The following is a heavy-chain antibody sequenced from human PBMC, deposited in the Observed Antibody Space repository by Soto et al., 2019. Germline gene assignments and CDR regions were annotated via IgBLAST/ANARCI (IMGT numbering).Heavy chain of an antibody. D-gene: IGHD5-18*01. J-gene: IGHJ5*02. CDR2: ISYDGSNK. V-gene: IGHV3-30-3*01. CDR3: ARAQTIQLWLRNWLDP. Sequence: QVQLVESGGGVVQPGRSLRLSCAASGFTFSSYAMHWVRQAPGKGLEWVAVISYDGSNKYYADSVKGRFTISRDNSKNTLYLQMNSLRAEDTAVYYCARAQTIQLWLRNWLDPWGQGTLVTVSS. CDR1: GFTFSSYA.